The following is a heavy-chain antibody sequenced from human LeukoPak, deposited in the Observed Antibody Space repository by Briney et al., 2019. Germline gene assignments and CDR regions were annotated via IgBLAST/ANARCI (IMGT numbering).Heavy chain of an antibody. Sequence: SETLSLTCAVYGGSFSGYYWRWIRQPPGKGLEWIGEINHSGSTNYSPSLKSRVTISVDTSKNQFSLKLSSVTAADTAVYYCARGYYYGSGSYYRNHNWFDPWGQGTLVTVSS. CDR2: INHSGST. CDR1: GGSFSGYY. CDR3: ARGYYYGSGSYYRNHNWFDP. J-gene: IGHJ5*02. V-gene: IGHV4-34*01. D-gene: IGHD3-10*01.